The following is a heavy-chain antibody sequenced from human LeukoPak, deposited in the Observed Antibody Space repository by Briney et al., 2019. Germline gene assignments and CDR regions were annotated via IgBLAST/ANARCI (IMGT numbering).Heavy chain of an antibody. V-gene: IGHV1-18*01. CDR1: GYTFTSYG. CDR2: ISAYNGNT. D-gene: IGHD5-18*01. Sequence: ASVTVSFTASGYTFTSYGISWVRQAPGQGLEWMGWISAYNGNTNYAQKLQGRVTMTTDTSTSTAYMELRSLRSDDTAVYYCARGALRGYSYGFAYWGQGTLVTVSA. J-gene: IGHJ4*02. CDR3: ARGALRGYSYGFAY.